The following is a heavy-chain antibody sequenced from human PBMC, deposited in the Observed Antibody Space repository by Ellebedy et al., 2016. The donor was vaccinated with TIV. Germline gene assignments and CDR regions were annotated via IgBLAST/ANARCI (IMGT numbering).Heavy chain of an antibody. CDR3: AKGQVPLTTVTSLDY. CDR2: ISYDGSNK. Sequence: GGSLRLSCAASGFTFSSYAMHWVRQAPGKGLEWVAVISYDGSNKYYADSVKGRFTISRDNSKNTLYLQMNSLRAEDTAVYYCAKGQVPLTTVTSLDYWGQGTLVTVSS. CDR1: GFTFSSYA. J-gene: IGHJ4*02. V-gene: IGHV3-30-3*01. D-gene: IGHD4-17*01.